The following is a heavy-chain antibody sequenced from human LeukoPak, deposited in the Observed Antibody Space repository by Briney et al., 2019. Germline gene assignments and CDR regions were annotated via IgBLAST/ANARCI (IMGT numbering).Heavy chain of an antibody. CDR3: ARGHWELLDRQYYFDY. CDR1: GYTFTSYG. CDR2: ISAYNGNT. V-gene: IGHV1-18*01. Sequence: ASVKVSCKASGYTFTSYGISWVRQAPGQGLEWMGWISAYNGNTNYAQKLQGRVTMTTDTSTSTAYMELRSLRSDDTAVYYCARGHWELLDRQYYFDYWGQGTLVTVSS. J-gene: IGHJ4*02. D-gene: IGHD1-26*01.